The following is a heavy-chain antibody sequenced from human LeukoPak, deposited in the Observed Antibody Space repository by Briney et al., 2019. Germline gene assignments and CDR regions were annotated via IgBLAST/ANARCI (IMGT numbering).Heavy chain of an antibody. V-gene: IGHV1-69*05. J-gene: IGHJ2*01. CDR2: IIPIFGTA. CDR1: GGTFSSYA. D-gene: IGHD3-16*02. Sequence: SVKVSCKASGGTFSSYAISWVRQAPGQGLERMGGIIPIFGTANYAQKFQGRVTITTDESTSTAYMELSSLRSEDTAVYYCARVGPRGSYRSWYFDLWGRGTLVTVSS. CDR3: ARVGPRGSYRSWYFDL.